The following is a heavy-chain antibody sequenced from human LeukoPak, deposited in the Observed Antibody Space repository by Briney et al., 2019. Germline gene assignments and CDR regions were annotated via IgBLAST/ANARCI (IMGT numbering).Heavy chain of an antibody. CDR3: ALRPISPSTVNDYFDY. CDR2: IIPIFGTA. Sequence: SVKVSCKASGGTFSSYAISWVRQAPGQGLEWMGGIIPIFGTANYAQKFQGRVTITADESTSPAYMELSSLRSEDTAVYYCALRPISPSTVNDYFDYWGQGTLVTVSS. J-gene: IGHJ4*02. D-gene: IGHD4-17*01. V-gene: IGHV1-69*13. CDR1: GGTFSSYA.